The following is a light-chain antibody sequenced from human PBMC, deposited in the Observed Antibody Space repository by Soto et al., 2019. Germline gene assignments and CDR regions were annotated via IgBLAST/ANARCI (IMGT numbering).Light chain of an antibody. J-gene: IGLJ1*01. V-gene: IGLV2-14*01. CDR3: SSYTSATTYV. Sequence: QSVLTQPASVSGSPGQSITISCTGTSSAVGAYNYASWYQQYPGEAPKVIIYDVSHRPAGVSNRFSGSKSGNTASLTISGLQTQDEADYYCSSYTSATTYVFGTGTKVTVL. CDR1: SSAVGAYNY. CDR2: DVS.